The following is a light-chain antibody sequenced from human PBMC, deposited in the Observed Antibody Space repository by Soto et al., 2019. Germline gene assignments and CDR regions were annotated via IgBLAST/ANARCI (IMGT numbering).Light chain of an antibody. CDR3: QQYNNWPPA. J-gene: IGKJ2*01. V-gene: IGKV3-15*01. Sequence: EIVLTQSPATLSLSPGERATLSCRASQSISSKLVWYQQKPGQAPRLLIYGASTRATGIPARFSGSGSGTEFTLTISSLQSEDFAVYYCQQYNNWPPAFGQGTKLEIK. CDR1: QSISSK. CDR2: GAS.